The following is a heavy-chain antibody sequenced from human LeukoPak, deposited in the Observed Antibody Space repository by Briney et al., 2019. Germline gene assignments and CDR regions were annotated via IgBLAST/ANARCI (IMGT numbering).Heavy chain of an antibody. D-gene: IGHD4-17*01. Sequence: PSETLSLTCTVSGASISSSSYYWGWIRQPPGKGLEWIGSIYYTGNTYYKPSLESRVTISVDTSKNQFSLKLTSVTAADTAVYYCARDLVTVTKGFDIWGQGTMISVSS. CDR3: ARDLVTVTKGFDI. J-gene: IGHJ3*02. V-gene: IGHV4-39*07. CDR2: IYYTGNT. CDR1: GASISSSSYY.